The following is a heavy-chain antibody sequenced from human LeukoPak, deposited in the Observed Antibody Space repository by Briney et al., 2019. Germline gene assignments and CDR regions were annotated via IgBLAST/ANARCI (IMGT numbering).Heavy chain of an antibody. V-gene: IGHV3-21*01. D-gene: IGHD6-13*01. CDR1: GFTFSSYS. Sequence: AGGSLRLSCAASGFTFSSYSMNWVRQAPGKGLEWVSSISSSSSYIYYADSVKGRFTISRDNAKNSLYLQMNSLRAEDTAVYYCARGPGIAAAGPQPFDYWGQGTLVTVSS. CDR3: ARGPGIAAAGPQPFDY. J-gene: IGHJ4*02. CDR2: ISSSSSYI.